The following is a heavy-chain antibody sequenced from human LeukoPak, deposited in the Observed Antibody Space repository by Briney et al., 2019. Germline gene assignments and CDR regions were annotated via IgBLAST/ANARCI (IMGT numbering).Heavy chain of an antibody. CDR3: ARGSYDYVWGSYRYGGACFDY. D-gene: IGHD3-16*02. Sequence: SETLSLTCAVYGGSFSGYYWSWIRQPPGKGLEWIGEINHSGSTNYNPSLKSRVTISVDTSKNQFSLKLSSVTAADTAVYYCARGSYDYVWGSYRYGGACFDYWGQGTLVTVSS. CDR2: INHSGST. CDR1: GGSFSGYY. J-gene: IGHJ4*02. V-gene: IGHV4-34*01.